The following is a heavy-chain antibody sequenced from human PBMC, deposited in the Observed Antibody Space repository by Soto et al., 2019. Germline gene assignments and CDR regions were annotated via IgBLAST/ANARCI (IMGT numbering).Heavy chain of an antibody. CDR3: AREKSHSSGCFVRARGLDY. D-gene: IGHD6-19*01. CDR2: ISSSSSTI. V-gene: IGHV3-48*02. Sequence: EVQLVESGGGLVQPGGSLRLSCAASGFTFSSYSMNWVRQAPGKGLEWVSYISSSSSTIYYADSVKGRFTISRDNAKNSLYLQMNSLRDEDTAVYYCAREKSHSSGCFVRARGLDYWGQGTLVTVSS. CDR1: GFTFSSYS. J-gene: IGHJ4*02.